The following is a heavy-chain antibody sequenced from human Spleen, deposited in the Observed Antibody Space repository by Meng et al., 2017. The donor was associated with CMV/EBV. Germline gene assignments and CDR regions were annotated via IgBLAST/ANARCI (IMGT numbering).Heavy chain of an antibody. V-gene: IGHV3-11*01. CDR3: ARLRLQGELDC. J-gene: IGHJ4*02. CDR1: GFTFSDYY. CDR2: INSRGNII. Sequence: SCVASGFTFSDYYISWIRQAPGRGLELISYINSRGNIIRYADSVKGRFTISRDNAKNSVYLQMNSPRAEDTAVYYCARLRLQGELDCWGQGTLVTVSS. D-gene: IGHD4-11*01.